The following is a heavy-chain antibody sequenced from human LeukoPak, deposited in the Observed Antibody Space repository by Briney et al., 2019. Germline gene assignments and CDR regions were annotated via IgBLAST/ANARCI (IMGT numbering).Heavy chain of an antibody. J-gene: IGHJ6*03. Sequence: ASVKVSCKASGYTFTSYDINWVRQATGQGLEWMGWMNPNSGNTGYAQKFQGRVTITRNTSISTAYMELSSLRSEDTAVYYCARTIYSSGWSLILYYYYMDVWGKGTTVTVSS. D-gene: IGHD6-19*01. CDR3: ARTIYSSGWSLILYYYYMDV. CDR1: GYTFTSYD. V-gene: IGHV1-8*03. CDR2: MNPNSGNT.